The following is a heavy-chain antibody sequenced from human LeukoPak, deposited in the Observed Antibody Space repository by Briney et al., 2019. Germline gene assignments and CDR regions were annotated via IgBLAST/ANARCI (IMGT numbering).Heavy chain of an antibody. V-gene: IGHV3-48*03. CDR3: ARDEGYPGGSYYVSYDY. CDR1: GFTFSSYE. J-gene: IGHJ4*02. CDR2: ISSSGSTI. D-gene: IGHD1-26*01. Sequence: GGSLRLSCAASGFTFSSYEMNWVRQAPGKGLEWVSYISSSGSTIYYADSVKGRFTISRDNAKNSLYLQMNSLRAEDTAVYYCARDEGYPGGSYYVSYDYWGQGTLVTVSS.